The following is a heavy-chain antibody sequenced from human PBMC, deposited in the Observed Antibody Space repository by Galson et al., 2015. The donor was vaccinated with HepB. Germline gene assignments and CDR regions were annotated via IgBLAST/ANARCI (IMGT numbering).Heavy chain of an antibody. D-gene: IGHD5-18*01. CDR3: ARGPGYSSGPFDH. V-gene: IGHV3-11*06. CDR2: ITSDNNFI. Sequence: SLRLSCAASGYTFSDYYMTWIRQAPGKGLEWVSSITSDNNFIYYADSVKGRVTISRDNAKNSLYLQMNSLRAGDTAVYYCARGPGYSSGPFDHWGQGTLVAVSS. CDR1: GYTFSDYY. J-gene: IGHJ4*02.